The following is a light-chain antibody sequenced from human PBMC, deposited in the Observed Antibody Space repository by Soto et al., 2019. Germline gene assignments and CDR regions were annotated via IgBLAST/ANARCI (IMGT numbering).Light chain of an antibody. Sequence: EIVMTQSPATLSVSPGERATLSCRASQSVSSNLAWYQQKPGQAPRLLIYGASTRATGIPARFSGSGSGTEFTLTISSLQSEDFAVYSCQKYNTWPPFTFGPGTKVDIK. V-gene: IGKV3-15*01. CDR3: QKYNTWPPFT. CDR1: QSVSSN. CDR2: GAS. J-gene: IGKJ3*01.